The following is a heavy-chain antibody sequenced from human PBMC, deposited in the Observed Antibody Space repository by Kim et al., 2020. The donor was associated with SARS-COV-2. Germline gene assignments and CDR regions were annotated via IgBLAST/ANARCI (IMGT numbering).Heavy chain of an antibody. CDR1: GFTFSSYA. J-gene: IGHJ4*02. CDR2: ISYDGSNK. CDR3: ARGIGTDRDY. V-gene: IGHV3-30*04. Sequence: GGSLRLSCAASGFTFSSYAMHWVRQAPGKGLEWVAVISYDGSNKYYADSVKGRFTISRDNSKNTLYLQMNSLRAEDTAVYYCARGIGTDRDYWGQGTLVTVSS.